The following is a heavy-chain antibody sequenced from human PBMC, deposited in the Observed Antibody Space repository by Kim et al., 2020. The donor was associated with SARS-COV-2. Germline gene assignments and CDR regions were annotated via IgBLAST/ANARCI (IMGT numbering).Heavy chain of an antibody. J-gene: IGHJ2*01. V-gene: IGHV4-59*08. CDR1: GGYLVDYY. CDR3: ARHFQHRWYFDL. CDR2: IYYSGSI. Sequence: SETLSLTCSVVGGYLVDYYWSWIRQPPGKGLEWIGYIYYSGSIKYNPSLNNRVTMSVDKSKHQVSLKLNSVTAADTATYYCARHFQHRWYFDLWGRDTL. D-gene: IGHD6-13*01.